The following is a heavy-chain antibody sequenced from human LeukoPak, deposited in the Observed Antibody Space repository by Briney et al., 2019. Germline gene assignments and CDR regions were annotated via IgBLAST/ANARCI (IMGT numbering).Heavy chain of an antibody. CDR3: ASSGWYGAGSFDY. CDR1: GYTFTSYA. Sequence: ASVKVSCKASGYTFTSYAMHWVRQAPGQRLEWMGWINAGNGNTKYSQKFQGRVTITRDTSAGTAYMELSSLRSEDTAVYYCASSGWYGAGSFDYWGQGTLVTVSS. V-gene: IGHV1-3*01. D-gene: IGHD6-19*01. CDR2: INAGNGNT. J-gene: IGHJ4*02.